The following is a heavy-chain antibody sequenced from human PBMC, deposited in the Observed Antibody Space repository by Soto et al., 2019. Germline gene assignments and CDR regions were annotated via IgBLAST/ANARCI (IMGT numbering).Heavy chain of an antibody. Sequence: AGSTRISCETCGFTFSSYSIAWVRQDPGKGLEWVSSISSSSTYIYYADSVKGRFTISRDNSKNSLHLQMSSLRAEDTAVYYCTRDAKAVAGRGYAFDIWGHGTMGTGSS. D-gene: IGHD6-19*01. CDR2: ISSSSTYI. V-gene: IGHV3-21*01. J-gene: IGHJ3*02. CDR3: TRDAKAVAGRGYAFDI. CDR1: GFTFSSYS.